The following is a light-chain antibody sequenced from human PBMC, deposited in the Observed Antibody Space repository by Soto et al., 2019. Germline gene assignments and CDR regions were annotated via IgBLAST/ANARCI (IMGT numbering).Light chain of an antibody. CDR2: GAS. J-gene: IGKJ2*01. CDR3: QQYGSSPPQYT. V-gene: IGKV3-20*01. CDR1: QSVSSSY. Sequence: EIVLTQSPGTLSLSPGERATLSCRASQSVSSSYLAWYQQKPGQAPRHLIYGASSRATGIPDRFSGSGSGTDFTLTISRLEPEDFAVYYCQQYGSSPPQYTFGQGTKLEIK.